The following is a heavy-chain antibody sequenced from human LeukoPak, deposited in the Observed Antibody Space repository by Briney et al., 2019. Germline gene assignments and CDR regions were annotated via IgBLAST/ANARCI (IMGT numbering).Heavy chain of an antibody. V-gene: IGHV4-4*09. CDR2: TYTSGST. Sequence: SETLSLTCTVSGGSISSYYWSWIRQPPGKGLEWIGYTYTSGSTNYNPSLKSRVTISVDTSKNQFSLKLSSVTAADTAVYYCARGHYYDSSGYYSGDLFDYWGQGTLVTVSS. CDR3: ARGHYYDSSGYYSGDLFDY. J-gene: IGHJ4*02. CDR1: GGSISSYY. D-gene: IGHD3-22*01.